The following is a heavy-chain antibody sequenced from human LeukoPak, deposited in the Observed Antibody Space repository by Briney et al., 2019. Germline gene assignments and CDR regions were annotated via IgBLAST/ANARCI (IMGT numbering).Heavy chain of an antibody. CDR2: INNVATTT. D-gene: IGHD5-12*01. J-gene: IGHJ4*02. Sequence: AGGSLRLSCSASGFNFDRLAMHWVRQAPGKGLEYVSTINNVATTTHYADSVRDRFTISRDNVKHMLFLQMTGLRVEDTATNYCVKDLAYYYSGELYFDSWGQGTQVTVSS. CDR3: VKDLAYYYSGELYFDS. CDR1: GFNFDRLA. V-gene: IGHV3-64D*06.